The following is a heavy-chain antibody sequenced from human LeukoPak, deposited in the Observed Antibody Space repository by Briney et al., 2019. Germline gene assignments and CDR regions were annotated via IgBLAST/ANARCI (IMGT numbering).Heavy chain of an antibody. CDR3: ARGSCSSTSCYVWPTSTFDY. CDR1: GYTFTGYY. CDR2: INPNSGGT. J-gene: IGHJ4*02. V-gene: IGHV1-2*06. D-gene: IGHD2-2*01. Sequence: ASVKVSCKASGYTFTGYYMHWVRQAPGQGLEWMGRINPNSGGTNYAQKFQGRVTMTRDTSISTAYMELSRLRSDDTAVYYCARGSCSSTSCYVWPTSTFDYWGRGTLVTVSS.